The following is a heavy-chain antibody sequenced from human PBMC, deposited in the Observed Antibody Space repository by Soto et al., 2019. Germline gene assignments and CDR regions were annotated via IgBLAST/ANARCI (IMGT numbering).Heavy chain of an antibody. Sequence: QVQLVQSGAEVKKPGSSVKVSCKASGGTFSRYAITWVRQAPGQGLEWMGGIIPIFGTANYAQKFQGRVTITADESTSTAYMQLSSLRSEDTAVFYCATTEMWNYYYGLDVWGQGTTVTVSS. D-gene: IGHD2-21*01. J-gene: IGHJ6*02. CDR2: IIPIFGTA. CDR3: ATTEMWNYYYGLDV. CDR1: GGTFSRYA. V-gene: IGHV1-69*12.